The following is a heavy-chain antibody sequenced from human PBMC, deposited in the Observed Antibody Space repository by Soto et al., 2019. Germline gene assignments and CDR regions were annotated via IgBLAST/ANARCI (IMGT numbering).Heavy chain of an antibody. V-gene: IGHV4-59*01. Sequence: TLSLTCTVSGGSISSYYWSWIRQPPGKGLEWIGYIHYSGSTKYNPSLKSRVTISVDTSKNQFSLKLSSVTAADTAVYYCAGASTWHPGAFDIWGQGTTVTVSS. J-gene: IGHJ3*02. CDR2: IHYSGST. D-gene: IGHD5-12*01. CDR1: GGSISSYY. CDR3: AGASTWHPGAFDI.